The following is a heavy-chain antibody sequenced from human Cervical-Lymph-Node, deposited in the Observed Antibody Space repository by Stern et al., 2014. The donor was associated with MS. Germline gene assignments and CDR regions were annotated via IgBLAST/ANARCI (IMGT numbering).Heavy chain of an antibody. V-gene: IGHV3-33*01. Sequence: VQLVESGGGVVQPGTSLRLSCAASGFTFSSYGMHWVRQAPGKGLEWVALAWYDGSAAYYTNSVKGRCTISRDNSKNTLSLQMNSLTAEDTAVYYCARGHIPYAYNYLFDYWGQGTLVTVSS. CDR1: GFTFSSYG. CDR3: ARGHIPYAYNYLFDY. CDR2: AWYDGSAA. J-gene: IGHJ4*02. D-gene: IGHD5-24*01.